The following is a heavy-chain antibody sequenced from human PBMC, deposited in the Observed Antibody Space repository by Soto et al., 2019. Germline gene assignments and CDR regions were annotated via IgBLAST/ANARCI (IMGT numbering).Heavy chain of an antibody. CDR1: GCSISSSSYY. CDR3: ASIGYGDYFDY. D-gene: IGHD4-17*01. J-gene: IGHJ4*02. CDR2: IYYSGST. Sequence: TXETLSLTCTVSGCSISSSSYYWGWIRQPPGKGLEWIGSIYYSGSTYYNPSLKSRVTISVDTSKNQFSLKLSSVTAADTAVYYCASIGYGDYFDYWGQGALVTVSS. V-gene: IGHV4-39*01.